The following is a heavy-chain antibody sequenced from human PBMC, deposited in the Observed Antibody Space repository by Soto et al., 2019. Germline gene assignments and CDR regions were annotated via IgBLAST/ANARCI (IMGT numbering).Heavy chain of an antibody. V-gene: IGHV4-59*12. D-gene: IGHD3-10*01. CDR2: IYYSGST. J-gene: IGHJ4*02. CDR1: GGSISSYY. Sequence: PSETLSLTCTVSGGSISSYYWSWIRQPPGKGLEWIGYIYYSGSTNYNPSLKSRVTISLDTSKNQFSLRLSSVTAADTAVYYCARSYGSGSHVPDLDYWGQGTLVTVSS. CDR3: ARSYGSGSHVPDLDY.